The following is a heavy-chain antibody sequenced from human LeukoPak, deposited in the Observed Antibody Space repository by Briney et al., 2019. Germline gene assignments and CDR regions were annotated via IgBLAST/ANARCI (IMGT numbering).Heavy chain of an antibody. J-gene: IGHJ6*02. V-gene: IGHV3-74*01. CDR2: INTDGSST. Sequence: GGSLGLSCAVSGFTFSSYWMHWVRQDPGKGLVWVSRINTDGSSTSYADSVKGRFTISRDNSKNTLYLQMNSLRAEDTAVYYCAKAPRAAAGTYNGMDVWGQGTTVTVSS. CDR1: GFTFSSYW. CDR3: AKAPRAAAGTYNGMDV. D-gene: IGHD6-13*01.